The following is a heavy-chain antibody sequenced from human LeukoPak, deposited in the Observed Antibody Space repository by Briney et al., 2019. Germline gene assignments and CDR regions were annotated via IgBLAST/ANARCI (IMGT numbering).Heavy chain of an antibody. D-gene: IGHD6-19*01. V-gene: IGHV3-30*02. CDR2: IRYDGSNK. Sequence: TGGSLRLSCAASGFSFSDYAMGWVRQAPGKGLEWVAFIRYDGSNKYYADSVKGRFTISRDNSKNTLYLQMNSLRAEDTALYYCAKGSSGWPGYXYXXMDVXGQGTTVXVSS. CDR1: GFSFSDYA. CDR3: AKGSSGWPGYXYXXMDV. J-gene: IGHJ6*02.